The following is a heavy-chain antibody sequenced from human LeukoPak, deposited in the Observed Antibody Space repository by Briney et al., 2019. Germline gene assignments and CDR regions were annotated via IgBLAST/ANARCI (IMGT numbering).Heavy chain of an antibody. CDR2: IKQDGSEK. D-gene: IGHD3-22*01. CDR3: AKASNRYYYDSSIGAFDI. Sequence: GGSLRLSCAASGFTFSSYWMSWVRQAPGKGLEWVANIKQDGSEKYYVDSVKGRFTISRDNSKNTLYLQMNSLRAEDTAVYYCAKASNRYYYDSSIGAFDIWGQGTMVTVSS. V-gene: IGHV3-7*03. CDR1: GFTFSSYW. J-gene: IGHJ3*02.